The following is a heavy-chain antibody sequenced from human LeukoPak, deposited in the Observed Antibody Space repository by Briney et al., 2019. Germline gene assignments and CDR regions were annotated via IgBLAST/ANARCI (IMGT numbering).Heavy chain of an antibody. CDR2: INAGNGNT. CDR1: GYTFTSYD. J-gene: IGHJ6*02. D-gene: IGHD5-18*01. Sequence: GASVKVSCKASGYTFTSYDINWVRQATGQRLEWMGWINAGNGNTKYSQKFQGRVTITRDTSASTAYMELSSLRSEGTAVYYCARVVTVFYGMDVWGQGTTVTVSS. CDR3: ARVVTVFYGMDV. V-gene: IGHV1-3*01.